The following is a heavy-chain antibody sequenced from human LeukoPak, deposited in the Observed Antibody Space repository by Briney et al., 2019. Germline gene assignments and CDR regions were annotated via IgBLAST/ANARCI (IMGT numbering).Heavy chain of an antibody. CDR3: ARDSYSSSWYFDY. D-gene: IGHD6-13*01. CDR2: ISSSSSYI. J-gene: IGHJ4*02. V-gene: IGHV3-21*01. Sequence: GGSLRLFCAASGFTFSSYSMNWVRQAPGKGLEWVSSISSSSSYIYYADSVKGRFTISRDNAKNSLYLQMNSLRAEDTAVYYCARDSYSSSWYFDYWGQGTLVTVSS. CDR1: GFTFSSYS.